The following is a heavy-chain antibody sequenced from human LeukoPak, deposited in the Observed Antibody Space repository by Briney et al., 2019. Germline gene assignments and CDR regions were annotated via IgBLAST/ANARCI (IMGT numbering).Heavy chain of an antibody. J-gene: IGHJ4*02. CDR3: ATGGAFTTGRYNI. CDR1: GGSVGGYY. Sequence: SETLSLTRTVSGGSVGGYYWTWIRQPPGGGLQWIGFIFSTGGTNYNPSLKSRVAISTDTSKNQVSLRVTSVTAADTAVYYCATGGAFTTGRYNIWGQGTLVSVSS. V-gene: IGHV4-4*09. D-gene: IGHD1-1*01. CDR2: IFSTGGT.